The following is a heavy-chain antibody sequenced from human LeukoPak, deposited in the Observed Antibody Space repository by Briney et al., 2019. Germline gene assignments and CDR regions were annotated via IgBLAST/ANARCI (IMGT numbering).Heavy chain of an antibody. CDR2: IYTSGST. CDR1: GYSINRTNW. Sequence: PSDTLSLTCAVSGYSINRTNWWGWVRQPPGKGLEWIGRIYTSGSTNYNPSLKSRVTISVDTSKNQFSLKLSSVTAADTAVYYCARDGGGFDPWGQGTLVTVSS. D-gene: IGHD3-16*01. CDR3: ARDGGGFDP. V-gene: IGHV4-28*03. J-gene: IGHJ5*02.